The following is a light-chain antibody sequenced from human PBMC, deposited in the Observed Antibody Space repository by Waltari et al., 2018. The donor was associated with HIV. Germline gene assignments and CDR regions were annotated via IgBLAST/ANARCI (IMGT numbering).Light chain of an antibody. CDR1: QSVSSN. CDR2: DAS. J-gene: IGKJ5*01. V-gene: IGKV3-15*01. Sequence: IVMTQSPATLSVSPGERATLSCRARQSVSSNLAWYQQIPGQAPRLLIYDASTRATGSPARFSGSGSGTEFTLTISSLQSEDFAIYYCQHYNDWPITFGQGTRLEIK. CDR3: QHYNDWPIT.